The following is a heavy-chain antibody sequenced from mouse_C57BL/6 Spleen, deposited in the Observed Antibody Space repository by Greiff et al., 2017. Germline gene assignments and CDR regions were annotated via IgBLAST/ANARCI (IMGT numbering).Heavy chain of an antibody. V-gene: IGHV1-26*01. CDR1: GYTFTDYY. CDR2: INPNNGGT. J-gene: IGHJ3*01. Sequence: EVQLQQSGPELVKPGASVKISCKASGYTFTDYYMNWVKQSHGKSLEWIGDINPNNGGTSYNQKFKGKATLTVDKSSSTAYMELRSLTSEDSAVYYCARGYYYGSSGFAYWGQGTLVTVSA. CDR3: ARGYYYGSSGFAY. D-gene: IGHD1-1*01.